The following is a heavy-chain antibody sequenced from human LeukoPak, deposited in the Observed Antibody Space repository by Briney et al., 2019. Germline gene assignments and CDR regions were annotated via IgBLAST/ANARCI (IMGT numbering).Heavy chain of an antibody. V-gene: IGHV3-23*01. J-gene: IGHJ4*02. D-gene: IGHD1-26*01. CDR3: AREVGATTRGLFDY. CDR1: GFTFSSHA. Sequence: GGSLRLSCAASGFTFSSHAMAWVRQAPGKGLEWVSGISGSGGNTYYADSVKGRFTISRDNSKNTLYLQMNSLRAEDTAVYYCAREVGATTRGLFDYWGQGTLVTVSS. CDR2: ISGSGGNT.